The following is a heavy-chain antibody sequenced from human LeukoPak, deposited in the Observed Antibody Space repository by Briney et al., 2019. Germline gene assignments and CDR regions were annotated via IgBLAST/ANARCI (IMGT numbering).Heavy chain of an antibody. CDR3: AKFDSSGYYYGFFDY. CDR1: GFTFSDYA. CDR2: ISSNGGSI. Sequence: GGSLRLSCAASGFTFSDYAMHWVRQAPGKELEYVSAISSNGGSIHYANSVKGRFTISRDNSKNTLYLQMDSLRAEDTAVYYCAKFDSSGYYYGFFDYWGQGTLVTVSS. J-gene: IGHJ4*02. D-gene: IGHD3-22*01. V-gene: IGHV3-64*01.